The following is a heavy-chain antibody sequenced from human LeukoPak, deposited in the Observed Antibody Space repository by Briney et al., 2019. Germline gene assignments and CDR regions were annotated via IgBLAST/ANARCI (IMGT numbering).Heavy chain of an antibody. Sequence: SETLSLTCTVSGYSINNGYYWAWIRQPPGKGLQWIGSIYHSGSTNYNPSPKSRVTISVDTSKNQFSLKLSSVTAADTAVYYCARDNPVGASYWGQGTLVTVSS. CDR3: ARDNPVGASY. J-gene: IGHJ4*02. CDR2: IYHSGST. D-gene: IGHD1-26*01. V-gene: IGHV4-38-2*02. CDR1: GYSINNGYY.